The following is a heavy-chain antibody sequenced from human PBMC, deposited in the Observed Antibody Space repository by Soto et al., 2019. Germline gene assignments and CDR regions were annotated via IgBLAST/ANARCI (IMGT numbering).Heavy chain of an antibody. J-gene: IGHJ6*02. CDR3: ARDLPIAVAGVYYYYGMDV. CDR1: GYTFTIYG. CDR2: ISAYNGNT. Sequence: GASVKLSCKASGYTFTIYGISLVRQAPGQGLEWMGWISAYNGNTNYAQKLQGRVTMTTDTSTSTAYMELRSLRSDDTAVYYCARDLPIAVAGVYYYYGMDVRGRGTTVTVSS. V-gene: IGHV1-18*01. D-gene: IGHD6-19*01.